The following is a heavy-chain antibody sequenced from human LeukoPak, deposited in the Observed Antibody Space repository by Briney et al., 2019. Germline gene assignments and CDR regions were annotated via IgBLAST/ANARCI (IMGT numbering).Heavy chain of an antibody. D-gene: IGHD4-17*01. J-gene: IGHJ4*02. CDR3: ARDYGDLGSDYFDY. V-gene: IGHV4-59*12. CDR2: IYYSGST. CDR1: GGSISSYY. Sequence: PSETLSLTCTVSGGSISSYYWSWIRQPPGKGLEWIGYIYYSGSTNYNPSLKSRVTISVDTSKNQFSLKLSSVTAADTAVYYCARDYGDLGSDYFDYWGQGTLVTVSS.